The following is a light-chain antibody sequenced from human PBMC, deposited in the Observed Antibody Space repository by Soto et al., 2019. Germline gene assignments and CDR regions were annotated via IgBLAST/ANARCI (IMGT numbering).Light chain of an antibody. V-gene: IGKV1-39*01. CDR3: QQSNRTPQT. J-gene: IGKJ1*01. CDR2: ATS. Sequence: DIQMTQSPSSLSASVGDRVTITCRASQSIRNYLNWYQQKPGKAPKLLIYATSSLQSGVPSRFSGSGSGRDFTLTISRLQPEDFATYYRQQSNRTPQTFGQGTKVESK. CDR1: QSIRNY.